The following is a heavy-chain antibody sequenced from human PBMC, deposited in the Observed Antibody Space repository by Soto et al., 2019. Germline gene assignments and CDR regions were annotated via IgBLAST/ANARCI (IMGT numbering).Heavy chain of an antibody. CDR1: GFTFSGYT. V-gene: IGHV1-3*05. D-gene: IGHD6-19*01. CDR3: AREGGWYVDY. CDR2: IKADNTNT. J-gene: IGHJ4*02. Sequence: QVQLVQSGAEEKKPGASVKVSCKASGFTFSGYTIHWVRQAPGQRLEWMGWIKADNTNTKYSQKFQGRVTITRDTSASTVYMELSSLRSEDPAVYYCAREGGWYVDYWGQGTLVTVSS.